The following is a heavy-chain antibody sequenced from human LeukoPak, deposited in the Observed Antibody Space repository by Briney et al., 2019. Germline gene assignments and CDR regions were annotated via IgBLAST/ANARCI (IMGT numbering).Heavy chain of an antibody. J-gene: IGHJ4*02. V-gene: IGHV3-48*02. CDR2: ISSSGSTI. Sequence: GGSLRLSCDASGFTFSSYSMNWVRQAPGKGLEWISYISSSGSTINYADSVKGRFTISRDSAQNQLYLQMKSLRDEDTDVYYCAKDRDTGDYTAAPGDYWGQGTLVTVSS. D-gene: IGHD4-17*01. CDR1: GFTFSSYS. CDR3: AKDRDTGDYTAAPGDY.